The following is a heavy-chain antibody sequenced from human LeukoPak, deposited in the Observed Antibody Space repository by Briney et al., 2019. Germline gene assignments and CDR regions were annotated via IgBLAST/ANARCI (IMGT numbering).Heavy chain of an antibody. CDR2: ISSSGSST. J-gene: IGHJ4*02. CDR3: AREDGSQLDY. D-gene: IGHD1-26*01. Sequence: GGSLRLSCAASGFTFSSYSMSWVRQTPGKGLEWVSYISSSGSSTYYADSVKGRFTISRDNAKSSLCLQMDSLRAGDTAVYYCAREDGSQLDYWGRGTLVTVSS. CDR1: GFTFSSYS. V-gene: IGHV3-48*04.